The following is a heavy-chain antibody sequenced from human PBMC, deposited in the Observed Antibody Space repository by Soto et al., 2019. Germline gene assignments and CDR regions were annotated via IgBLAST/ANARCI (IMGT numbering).Heavy chain of an antibody. CDR3: ARDGAVAGRDYFDY. CDR1: GFTFSNYG. J-gene: IGHJ4*02. CDR2: IWYDGTNE. Sequence: QVQLVESGGGVVQPGRSLRLSCAASGFTFSNYGMHWVRQAPGKGPEWVANIWYDGTNEFYADSVKGRFTISRDNSKNTMYLQMNSLRAEDTAVYYFARDGAVAGRDYFDYWGQGTLVTVSS. V-gene: IGHV3-33*01. D-gene: IGHD6-19*01.